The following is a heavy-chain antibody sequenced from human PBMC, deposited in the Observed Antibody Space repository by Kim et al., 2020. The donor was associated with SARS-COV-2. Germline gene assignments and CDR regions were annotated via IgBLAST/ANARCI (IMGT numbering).Heavy chain of an antibody. CDR3: ARLGLVVVPAAMPPGWFYFDY. J-gene: IGHJ4*02. D-gene: IGHD2-2*01. V-gene: IGHV4-34*01. Sequence: SETLSLTCAVYGGSFSGYYWSWIRQPPGKGLEWIGEINHSGSTNYNPSLKSRVTISVDTSKNQFSLKLSSVTAADTAVYYCARLGLVVVPAAMPPGWFYFDYWGQGTLVTVSS. CDR2: INHSGST. CDR1: GGSFSGYY.